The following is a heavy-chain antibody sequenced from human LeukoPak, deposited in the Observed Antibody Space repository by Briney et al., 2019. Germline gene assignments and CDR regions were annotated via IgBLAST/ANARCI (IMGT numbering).Heavy chain of an antibody. CDR3: ARVYYGSGSLHYYYYYMDV. Sequence: GGSLRLSCAASGFTFSNYAMNWVRQAPGKGLEWVSVIYGGGRTYYADSVKGRFTISRDNSKNTLYLQMNSLRADDTAVYYCARVYYGSGSLHYYYYYMDVWGKGTTVTISS. CDR2: IYGGGRT. CDR1: GFTFSNYA. J-gene: IGHJ6*03. V-gene: IGHV3-53*01. D-gene: IGHD3-10*01.